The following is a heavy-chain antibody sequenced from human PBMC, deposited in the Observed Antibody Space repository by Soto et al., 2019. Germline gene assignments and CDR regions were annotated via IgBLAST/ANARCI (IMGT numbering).Heavy chain of an antibody. CDR3: ARVVNYYDSSGYYYFDY. CDR1: GGSISSGDYY. V-gene: IGHV4-30-4*01. J-gene: IGHJ4*02. CDR2: IYYSGST. Sequence: SETLSLTCTVSGGSISSGDYYWSWIRQPPGKGLEWIGYIYYSGSTYYNPSLKSRVTISVDTSKNQFSLKLSSVTAADTAVYYCARVVNYYDSSGYYYFDYWGQGTLVTV. D-gene: IGHD3-22*01.